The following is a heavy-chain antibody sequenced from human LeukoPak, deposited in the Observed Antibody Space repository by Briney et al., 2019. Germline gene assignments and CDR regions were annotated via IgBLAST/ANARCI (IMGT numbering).Heavy chain of an antibody. Sequence: SETLSLTCSVSGGSISPYYWNWLRQPPGKGLEWIGSIHYSGDTNYNPSLKSRVTISIDTSKKQFSLKLSSMTVADTAVYYCARGGSRYSSSSDFDYWGQGILVTVSS. J-gene: IGHJ4*02. CDR2: IHYSGDT. CDR1: GGSISPYY. D-gene: IGHD6-6*01. CDR3: ARGGSRYSSSSDFDY. V-gene: IGHV4-59*01.